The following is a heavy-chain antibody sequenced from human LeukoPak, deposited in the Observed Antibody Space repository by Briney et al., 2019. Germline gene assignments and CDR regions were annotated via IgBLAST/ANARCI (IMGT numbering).Heavy chain of an antibody. CDR2: IYYSGST. CDR1: GGSISSSSYY. J-gene: IGHJ4*02. Sequence: SETLSLTCTVSGGSISSSSYYWGWIRQPPGKGLEWIGSIYYSGSTYYNPSLKSRVTISVDTSKNQFSLKLSSVTAADTAVYYCAREDYDFWSGLRVDYWGQGTLVTVSS. D-gene: IGHD3-3*01. V-gene: IGHV4-39*07. CDR3: AREDYDFWSGLRVDY.